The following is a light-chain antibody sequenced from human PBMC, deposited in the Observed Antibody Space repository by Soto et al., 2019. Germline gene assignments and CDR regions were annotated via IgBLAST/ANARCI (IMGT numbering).Light chain of an antibody. V-gene: IGLV3-1*01. CDR1: KLGDKY. J-gene: IGLJ2*01. CDR2: QDS. CDR3: QAWDSRLGV. Sequence: SYELTQPPSVSVSPGQTVSITCSGDKLGDKYACWYQQKPGQSPVLVIYQDSKRPSGIPERFSGSNSGNTATLTISGTQAMDEADYYCQAWDSRLGVFGGGTQLTVL.